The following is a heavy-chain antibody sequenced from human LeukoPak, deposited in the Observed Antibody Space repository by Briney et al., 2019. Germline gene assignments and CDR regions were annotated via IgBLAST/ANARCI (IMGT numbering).Heavy chain of an antibody. V-gene: IGHV4-34*01. J-gene: IGHJ5*02. CDR3: ARATDDSSSWHWGHNWFDP. D-gene: IGHD6-13*01. CDR1: GGSFSGYY. Sequence: SETLSLTCAVYGGSFSGYYWSWIRQPPGKGLEWIGEIKHSGSTNSNPSLKSRVTVSVATSKNQFTLKLSSVTAADTAVYYCARATDDSSSWHWGHNWFDPWGQGTLVTVSS. CDR2: IKHSGST.